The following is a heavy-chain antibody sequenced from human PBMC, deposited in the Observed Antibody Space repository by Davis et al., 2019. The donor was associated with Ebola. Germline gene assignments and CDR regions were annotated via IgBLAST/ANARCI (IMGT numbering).Heavy chain of an antibody. J-gene: IGHJ6*03. D-gene: IGHD2-2*01. CDR2: ISSSSSYI. Sequence: GESLKISCAASGFTFSSYSMNWVRQAPGKGLEWVSSISSSSSYIYYADSVKGRFTISRDNAKNSLYLQMNSLRAEDTAVYYCARDHCSSTSCPEGIYYYYYMDVWGKGTTVTVSS. CDR3: ARDHCSSTSCPEGIYYYYYMDV. V-gene: IGHV3-21*01. CDR1: GFTFSSYS.